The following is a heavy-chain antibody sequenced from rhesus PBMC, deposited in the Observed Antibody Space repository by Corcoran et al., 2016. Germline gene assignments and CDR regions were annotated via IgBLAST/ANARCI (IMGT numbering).Heavy chain of an antibody. J-gene: IGHJ4*01. Sequence: QLQESGPGLVKPSEPLSLTWAVSGYSISSGFGWSWIRQPPGQGLEWIGYGGGRNDIRRHNPALKSRVTISKDTSKKQVVLQLTSVTAADTAVYYCAREERVHDQKYDYWGQGVLVTVSS. CDR1: GYSISSGFG. CDR3: AREERVHDQKYDY. V-gene: IGHV4-127*01. CDR2: GGGRNDIR. D-gene: IGHD1-32*01.